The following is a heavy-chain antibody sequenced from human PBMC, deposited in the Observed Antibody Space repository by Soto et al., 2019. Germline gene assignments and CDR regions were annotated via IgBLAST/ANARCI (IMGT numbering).Heavy chain of an antibody. D-gene: IGHD3-22*01. V-gene: IGHV4-31*03. CDR3: ARDDYYDSSGYSY. Sequence: SETLSLTCTVSGGSISSGGYYWSWIRQHPGKGLEWIGYIYYSGSTYYNPSLKSRVTISVDTSKNQFSLKLSSVTAADTAVYYCARDDYYDSSGYSYWGQGTLVTVSS. CDR2: IYYSGST. J-gene: IGHJ4*02. CDR1: GGSISSGGYY.